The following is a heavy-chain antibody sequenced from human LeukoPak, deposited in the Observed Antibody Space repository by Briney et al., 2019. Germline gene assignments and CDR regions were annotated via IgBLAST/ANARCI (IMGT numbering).Heavy chain of an antibody. CDR3: ARSSIIAAAGPYYFDY. Sequence: ASVKVSCKASGGTFSSYAISWVRQALGQGLEWMGGIIPIFGTANYAQKFQGRVTITADKSTSTAYMELSSLRSEDTAVYYCARSSIIAAAGPYYFDYWGQGTLVTVSS. D-gene: IGHD6-13*01. J-gene: IGHJ4*02. V-gene: IGHV1-69*06. CDR1: GGTFSSYA. CDR2: IIPIFGTA.